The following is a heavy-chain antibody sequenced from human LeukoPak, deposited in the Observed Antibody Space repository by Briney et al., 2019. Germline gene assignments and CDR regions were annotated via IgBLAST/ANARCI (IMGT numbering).Heavy chain of an antibody. CDR2: IYYSGST. D-gene: IGHD4-11*01. V-gene: IGHV4-59*01. CDR3: ARHVTTAHFDY. CDR1: GGSISSYY. Sequence: SETLSLTCTVSGGSISSYYWSWIRQPPGKGLEWIGYIYYSGSTNYNPSLKSRVTISVDTSKNQFSLKLSSVTAADTAVYYCARHVTTAHFDYWGQGTLVTVSS. J-gene: IGHJ4*02.